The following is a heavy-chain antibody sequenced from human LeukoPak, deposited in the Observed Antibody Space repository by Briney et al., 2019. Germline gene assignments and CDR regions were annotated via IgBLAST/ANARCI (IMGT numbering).Heavy chain of an antibody. CDR3: ARDVRKSITVDAFDI. Sequence: PGGPLRLSCAASGFTFSSYSMNWVPQAPGKGLEWVSSISSSSSYIYYADSVKGRFTSSRDNAKNSLYLQMNSLRAEDTAVYYCARDVRKSITVDAFDIWGQGTMVTVSS. D-gene: IGHD1-20*01. CDR1: GFTFSSYS. CDR2: ISSSSSYI. J-gene: IGHJ3*02. V-gene: IGHV3-21*01.